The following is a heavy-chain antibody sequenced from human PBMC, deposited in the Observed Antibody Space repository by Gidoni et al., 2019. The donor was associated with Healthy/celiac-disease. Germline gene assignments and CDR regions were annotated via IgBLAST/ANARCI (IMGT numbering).Heavy chain of an antibody. V-gene: IGHV3-21*01. Sequence: EVQLVESGGGLVKPGGSLRLSCAASGFPFSSYSMNWVRQAPGKGLEWVSSISSSSSYIYYADSVKGRFTISRDNAKNSLYLQMNSLRAEDTAVYYCARVQFGEPLFDYWGQGTLVTVSS. CDR3: ARVQFGEPLFDY. CDR2: ISSSSSYI. J-gene: IGHJ4*02. CDR1: GFPFSSYS. D-gene: IGHD3-10*01.